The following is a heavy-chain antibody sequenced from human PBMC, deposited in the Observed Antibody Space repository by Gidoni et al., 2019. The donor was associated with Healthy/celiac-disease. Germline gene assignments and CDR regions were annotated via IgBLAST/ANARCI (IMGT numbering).Heavy chain of an antibody. CDR3: ARQSLGAFDI. CDR2: IYPGDSDT. D-gene: IGHD3-16*01. CDR1: GYSFTSYW. Sequence: EVQLVQSGAEVKKPVGSRNTSGMGGGYSFTSYWIGWVRQMPGKGLEWMGIIYPGDSDTRYSPSFQGQVTISADKSISTAYLQWSSLKASDTAMYYCARQSLGAFDIWGQGTMVTVSS. J-gene: IGHJ3*02. V-gene: IGHV5-51*01.